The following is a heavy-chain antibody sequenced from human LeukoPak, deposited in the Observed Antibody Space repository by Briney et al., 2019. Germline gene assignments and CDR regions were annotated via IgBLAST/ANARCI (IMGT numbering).Heavy chain of an antibody. V-gene: IGHV3-23*01. J-gene: IGHJ4*02. CDR2: ISDSGGGT. D-gene: IGHD3-16*02. CDR3: ARHDSFIPY. Sequence: GGSLRLSCVASGFTFSDYAMSWVRQAPGKGLEWVSGISDSGGGTYYADSVKGRCTISRDNSKNTVSLQMNSLRAEDTAVYFCARHDSFIPYWGQGTLVTVTS. CDR1: GFTFSDYA.